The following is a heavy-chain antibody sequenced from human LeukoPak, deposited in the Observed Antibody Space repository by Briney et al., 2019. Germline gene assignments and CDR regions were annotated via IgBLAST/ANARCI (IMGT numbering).Heavy chain of an antibody. D-gene: IGHD2-2*02. J-gene: IGHJ3*02. Sequence: TLSLTCTVSGGSISSYYWSWIRQPPGKGLEWIGYIYYSGSTNYNPSLKSRVTISVDTSKNQFSLKLSSVTAADTAVYYCARDSRDCSSTSCYTGIGAFDIWGQGTMVTVSS. CDR1: GGSISSYY. CDR2: IYYSGST. V-gene: IGHV4-59*01. CDR3: ARDSRDCSSTSCYTGIGAFDI.